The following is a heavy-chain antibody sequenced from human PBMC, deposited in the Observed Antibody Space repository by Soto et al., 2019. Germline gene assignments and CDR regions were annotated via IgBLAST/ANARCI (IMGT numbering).Heavy chain of an antibody. V-gene: IGHV3-23*01. CDR1: GFIFSNYA. Sequence: SLRLSCVASGFIFSNYAMSWVRQAPGAGLEWVSAVTGDGTTTYNADSVKGRFTISRVNSKNTVHLQMKSLRAEDTAVYYCVTGFGVTTYFDYWGQGTLVTVSS. D-gene: IGHD3-3*01. J-gene: IGHJ4*02. CDR3: VTGFGVTTYFDY. CDR2: VTGDGTTT.